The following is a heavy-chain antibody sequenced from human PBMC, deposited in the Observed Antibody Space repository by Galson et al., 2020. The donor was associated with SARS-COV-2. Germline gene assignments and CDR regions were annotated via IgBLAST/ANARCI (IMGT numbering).Heavy chain of an antibody. J-gene: IGHJ4*02. D-gene: IGHD6-13*01. CDR1: GESISSGGYY. V-gene: IGHV4-31*03. CDR3: ARGGGNSGQKDL. CDR2: IFNTGSV. Sequence: SETLSLTCTVSGESISSGGYYWSWVRQHPGQGLDWIGYIFNTGSVYYNTSLESRLRISIDTSKNQFSLRLTKVTAADTAIYYCARGGGNSGQKDLWGQGTLVTVSS.